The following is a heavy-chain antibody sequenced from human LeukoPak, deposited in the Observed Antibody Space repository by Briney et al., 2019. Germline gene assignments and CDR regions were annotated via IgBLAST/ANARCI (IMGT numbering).Heavy chain of an antibody. V-gene: IGHV4-4*07. Sequence: SETLSLTCTVSGDSISNYYWSWIRQPAGKGLEWIGRMYTSGATNYNPSLKSRATMSVDTSKNQLSLRLSSVTAADTAVYYCASITHEVGARAWGQGTLVTVSS. J-gene: IGHJ1*01. D-gene: IGHD1-26*01. CDR1: GDSISNYY. CDR3: ASITHEVGARA. CDR2: MYTSGAT.